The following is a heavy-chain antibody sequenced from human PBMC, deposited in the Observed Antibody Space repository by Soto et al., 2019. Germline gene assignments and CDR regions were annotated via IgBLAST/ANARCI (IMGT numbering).Heavy chain of an antibody. J-gene: IGHJ6*02. D-gene: IGHD2-2*01. CDR3: ARVVGGYYYGMDV. Sequence: SETLSLTCTVSGGSISGYYWSWIRQSPEKGLEYIGYISYSGSTNYNPSLKSRVTTSLDTSKNQFSLKLSSVTAADTAIYYCARVVGGYYYGMDVWAQGTTVTVSS. CDR2: ISYSGST. V-gene: IGHV4-59*08. CDR1: GGSISGYY.